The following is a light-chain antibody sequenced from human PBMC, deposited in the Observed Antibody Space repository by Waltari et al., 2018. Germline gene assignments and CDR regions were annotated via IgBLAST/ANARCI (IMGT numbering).Light chain of an antibody. Sequence: QSALTQPASVSGSPGQSITISCTGSSGTIGTYKRVSWYQQHPGRTPRLIIYDVNMRPSGISDRFSGSKSGATASLTISGLQTEDEADYYCSSYTGSSTVIFGGGTRLTVL. CDR3: SSYTGSSTVI. J-gene: IGLJ2*01. V-gene: IGLV2-23*02. CDR2: DVN. CDR1: SGTIGTYKR.